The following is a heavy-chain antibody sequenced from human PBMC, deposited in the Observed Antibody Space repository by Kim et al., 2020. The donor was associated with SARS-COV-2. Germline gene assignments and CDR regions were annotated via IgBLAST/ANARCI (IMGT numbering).Heavy chain of an antibody. J-gene: IGHJ6*01. CDR3: AADLAHGLGSRYFYGMD. Sequence: GGSLRLSCAASGFTFRHYSLHWVRQAPGKGPEWVSVISYDGTNIYYADSVKGRFTISSYTSKDTLYLHMNILTIDNTGLYYCAADLAHGLGSRYFYGMD. CDR2: ISYDGTNI. CDR1: GFTFRHYS. D-gene: IGHD2-21*01. V-gene: IGHV3-30-3*01.